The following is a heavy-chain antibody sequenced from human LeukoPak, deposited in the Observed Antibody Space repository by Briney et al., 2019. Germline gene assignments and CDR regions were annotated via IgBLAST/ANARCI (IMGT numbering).Heavy chain of an antibody. D-gene: IGHD6-19*01. J-gene: IGHJ4*02. CDR1: GFTFSTYA. Sequence: SGGPLRLSCAASGFTFSTYAMHWVRQAPGKGLEWVSYISSSSSTIYYADSVKGRFTISRDNSKNTLYLQMNSLRLEDTAVYYCARERVAVDYWGQGTLVTVSS. CDR3: ARERVAVDY. V-gene: IGHV3-48*01. CDR2: ISSSSSTI.